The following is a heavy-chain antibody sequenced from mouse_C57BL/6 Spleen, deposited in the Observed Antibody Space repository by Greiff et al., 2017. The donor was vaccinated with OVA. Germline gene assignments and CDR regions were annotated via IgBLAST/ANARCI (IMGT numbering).Heavy chain of an antibody. Sequence: EVMLVESGGGLVKPGGSLKLSCAASGFTFSSYTMSWVRQTPEKRLEWVATISGGGGNTYYPDSVKGRFTISRDNAKNTLYLQMSSLRSEDTALYYCARSDSSGYDAMDYWGQGTSVTVSS. CDR1: GFTFSSYT. CDR3: ARSDSSGYDAMDY. J-gene: IGHJ4*01. CDR2: ISGGGGNT. D-gene: IGHD3-2*02. V-gene: IGHV5-9*01.